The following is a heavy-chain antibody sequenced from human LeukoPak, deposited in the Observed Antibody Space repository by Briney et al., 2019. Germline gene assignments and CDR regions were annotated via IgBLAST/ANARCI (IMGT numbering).Heavy chain of an antibody. CDR3: ARDWHDYGGKNHRYYFDY. Sequence: SVKVSCKASGGTFISYAISWVRQAPGQGLEWMGGIIPIFGTANYAQKFQGRVTIHADESTSTDYMELSSLRSEDTAVYYCARDWHDYGGKNHRYYFDYWGQGTLVTVSS. D-gene: IGHD4-23*01. CDR2: IIPIFGTA. CDR1: GGTFISYA. V-gene: IGHV1-69*01. J-gene: IGHJ4*02.